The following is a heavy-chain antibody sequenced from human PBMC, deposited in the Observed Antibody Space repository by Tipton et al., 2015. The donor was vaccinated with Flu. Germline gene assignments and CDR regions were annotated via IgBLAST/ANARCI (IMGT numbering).Heavy chain of an antibody. Sequence: TLSLTCTVSGGSISSYYWSWIRQPPGKGLEWIGYIYYSGSTNYNPSPKSRVTISVDTSKNQFSLKLSSVTAADTAVYYCARHVGRGRITFGGVIALYPHYDAFDIWGQGTMVNVSS. J-gene: IGHJ3*02. CDR2: IYYSGST. V-gene: IGHV4-59*08. CDR3: ARHVGRGRITFGGVIALYPHYDAFDI. D-gene: IGHD3-16*02. CDR1: GGSISSYY.